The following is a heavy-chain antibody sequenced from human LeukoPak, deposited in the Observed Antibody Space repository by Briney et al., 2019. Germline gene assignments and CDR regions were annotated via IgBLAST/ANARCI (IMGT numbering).Heavy chain of an antibody. V-gene: IGHV5-51*01. CDR3: ARHDCLPDY. D-gene: IGHD5/OR15-5a*01. Sequence: LGESLKISCKGSGYRFTSYWVGWVRQMPGKGLEWMEIVYPADSRAGYSPFFQGQVTISVDKSINTAYLQWSSLKASDTAIYYCARHDCLPDYWGQGTLVTVSS. J-gene: IGHJ4*02. CDR1: GYRFTSYW. CDR2: VYPADSRA.